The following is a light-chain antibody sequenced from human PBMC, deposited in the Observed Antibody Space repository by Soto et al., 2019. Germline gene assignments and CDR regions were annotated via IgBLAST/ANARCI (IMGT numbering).Light chain of an antibody. V-gene: IGLV2-14*01. Sequence: QSVLTQPASVSGSPGQSITISCTGTSSDVGGYNYVSWYQQHPGKAPKLMIYDVSTRPSGVSNRFSGSKSGNTASLTISGLQAEDEADYYCSSYTSSSTPCVFGTGTKLTVL. J-gene: IGLJ1*01. CDR1: SSDVGGYNY. CDR2: DVS. CDR3: SSYTSSSTPCV.